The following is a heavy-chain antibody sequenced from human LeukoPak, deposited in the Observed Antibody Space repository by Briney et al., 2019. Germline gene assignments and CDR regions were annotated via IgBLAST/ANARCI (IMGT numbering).Heavy chain of an antibody. CDR2: IIPIFGTA. V-gene: IGHV1-69*05. CDR3: ARDSEYSYGYGGFDY. Sequence: SXKVSCKASGGTFSSYAISWVRQAPGQGLEWMGGIIPIFGTANYAQKFQGRVTITTDESTSTAYMELSSLRSEDTAVYYCARDSEYSYGYGGFDYWGQGTLVTVSS. J-gene: IGHJ4*02. D-gene: IGHD5-18*01. CDR1: GGTFSSYA.